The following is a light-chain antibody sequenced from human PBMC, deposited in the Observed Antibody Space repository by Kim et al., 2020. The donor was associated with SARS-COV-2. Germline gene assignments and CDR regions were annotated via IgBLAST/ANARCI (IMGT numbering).Light chain of an antibody. CDR3: QVWDSTTTV. J-gene: IGLJ2*01. CDR2: QDE. V-gene: IGLV3-1*01. Sequence: SVSPGPTASITCSGDRLGNKYVCWYQQKPGQSPVVVLYQDERRPSGIPERFSGSNSGNTATLTISGTQALDEADYYCQVWDSTTTVFGGGTQLTVL. CDR1: RLGNKY.